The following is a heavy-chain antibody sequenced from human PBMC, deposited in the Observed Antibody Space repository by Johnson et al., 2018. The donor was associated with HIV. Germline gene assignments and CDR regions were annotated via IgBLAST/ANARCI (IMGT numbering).Heavy chain of an antibody. V-gene: IGHV3-74*01. CDR3: AKVDCGGDTCAGYDPFDL. D-gene: IGHD2-21*01. CDR1: GFTFSSYW. Sequence: VQLVESGGGLVQPGGSLRLSCAASGFTFSSYWMHWVRQAPGKGLVWVSRLNTDGSATTYADSVKGRFPISRDNAKYTVDLQMNSLRVEDTAVYYCAKVDCGGDTCAGYDPFDLWGQGTLVTVSS. CDR2: LNTDGSAT. J-gene: IGHJ3*01.